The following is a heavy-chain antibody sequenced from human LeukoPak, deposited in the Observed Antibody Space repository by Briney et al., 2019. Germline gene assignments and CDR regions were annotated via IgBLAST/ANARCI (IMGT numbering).Heavy chain of an antibody. J-gene: IGHJ5*02. D-gene: IGHD1-1*01. CDR1: GYTFSDYY. CDR3: ARSRPYNWNDRPLSP. V-gene: IGHV1-2*02. Sequence: GASVKVSCKASGYTFSDYYMHWVRQAPGQGLEWMGRINPNSGGTNYAQKFQGRVTMTRDTSISTAYMELSRLRSDDTAVYYCARSRPYNWNDRPLSPWGQGTLVTVSS. CDR2: INPNSGGT.